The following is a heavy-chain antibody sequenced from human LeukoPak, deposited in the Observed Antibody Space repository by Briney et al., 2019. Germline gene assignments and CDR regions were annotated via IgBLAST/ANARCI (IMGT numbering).Heavy chain of an antibody. J-gene: IGHJ3*02. D-gene: IGHD3-16*01. CDR1: GGSISSSSYY. CDR3: ARLFGTVHLRLGETDAFDI. Sequence: PSETLSLTCTVSGGSISSSSYYWGWIRQPPGKGLEWIGTIYYSGSTYYKPSLKSRVTISLDTSKNQFSLKLTSVTAADTAVYYCARLFGTVHLRLGETDAFDIWGQGTMVTVSS. V-gene: IGHV4-39*07. CDR2: IYYSGST.